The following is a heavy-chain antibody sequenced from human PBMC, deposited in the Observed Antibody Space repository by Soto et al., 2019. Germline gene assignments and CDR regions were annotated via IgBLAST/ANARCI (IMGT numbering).Heavy chain of an antibody. Sequence: ASVKVSCKASGYTFTSYAMHWVRQAPGQRLEWMGWINAGNGNTKYSQKFQGRVTITRDTSASTAYMELSSLRSEDTAVYYCARRIAVAGPDYYYYGMDVWGQGTTVTVSS. V-gene: IGHV1-3*01. J-gene: IGHJ6*02. CDR1: GYTFTSYA. CDR3: ARRIAVAGPDYYYYGMDV. CDR2: INAGNGNT. D-gene: IGHD6-19*01.